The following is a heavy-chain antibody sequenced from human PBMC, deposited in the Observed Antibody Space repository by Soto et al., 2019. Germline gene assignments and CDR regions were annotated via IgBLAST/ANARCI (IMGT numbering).Heavy chain of an antibody. Sequence: SETLSLTCTVSGGSISSYYWSWIRQPPGKGLEWIGYIFYSGSTNYNPSLKSRVTISIDTSKNQFSLKLSSVTAADTAVYYCARRARGSSWYGWFDPWGQGTLVTVSS. CDR3: ARRARGSSWYGWFDP. CDR1: GGSISSYY. V-gene: IGHV4-59*08. D-gene: IGHD6-13*01. CDR2: IFYSGST. J-gene: IGHJ5*02.